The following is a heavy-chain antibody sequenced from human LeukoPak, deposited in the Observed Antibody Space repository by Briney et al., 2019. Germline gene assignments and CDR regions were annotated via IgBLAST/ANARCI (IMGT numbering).Heavy chain of an antibody. V-gene: IGHV4-59*12. CDR1: GGSISSYY. J-gene: IGHJ3*02. CDR2: IYYSGST. Sequence: SETLSLTCTVSGGSISSYYWSWIRQPPGKGLEWIGYIYYSGSTNYNPSLKSRVTMSVDTSKNQFSLKLSSVTAADTAVYYCARGRYCSADICSGGDAFDIWGQGTMVSVSS. D-gene: IGHD2-15*01. CDR3: ARGRYCSADICSGGDAFDI.